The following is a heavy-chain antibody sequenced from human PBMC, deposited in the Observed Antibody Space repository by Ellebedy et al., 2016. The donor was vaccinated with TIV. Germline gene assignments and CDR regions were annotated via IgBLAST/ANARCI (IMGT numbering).Heavy chain of an antibody. Sequence: PGGSLRLSCAASGFTFSSSGMHWVRQAPGKGLEWVAGISYDGFTKSYADSVKGRFSISRDNSKNTLYLQMNSLRGDDSALYSCAKGGGSYNYYAIDVWGQGSTVTVSS. CDR1: GFTFSSSG. V-gene: IGHV3-30*18. J-gene: IGHJ6*02. D-gene: IGHD3-10*01. CDR3: AKGGGSYNYYAIDV. CDR2: ISYDGFTK.